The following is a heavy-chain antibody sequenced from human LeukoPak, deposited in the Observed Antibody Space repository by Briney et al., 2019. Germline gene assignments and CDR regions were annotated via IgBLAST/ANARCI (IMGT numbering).Heavy chain of an antibody. D-gene: IGHD4-17*01. J-gene: IGHJ5*02. Sequence: GGSLRLSCAASGFTFSSYAMSWVRQAPGKGLEWVSGISGSGGSTYYADSVKGRFSISRDNSKNTVYLQMNSLRADDTAVYYCARGRDGDYVNWYDPWGQGILVTVSS. CDR3: ARGRDGDYVNWYDP. CDR1: GFTFSSYA. CDR2: ISGSGGST. V-gene: IGHV3-23*01.